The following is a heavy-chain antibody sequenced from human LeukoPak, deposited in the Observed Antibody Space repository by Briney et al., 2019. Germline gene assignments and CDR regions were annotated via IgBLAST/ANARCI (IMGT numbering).Heavy chain of an antibody. D-gene: IGHD1-26*01. CDR3: AAGATGLHDAFDY. CDR2: IIPMLDIS. V-gene: IGHV1-69*04. CDR1: GGPFSTYA. Sequence: ASVKVSCKASGGPFSTYAITWVRQAPGQGLEWTGRIIPMLDISTYAQKFQGRVTITADKSTSTAYMALSSLRSEDTAVYYCAAGATGLHDAFDYWGLGTLVTVSP. J-gene: IGHJ4*02.